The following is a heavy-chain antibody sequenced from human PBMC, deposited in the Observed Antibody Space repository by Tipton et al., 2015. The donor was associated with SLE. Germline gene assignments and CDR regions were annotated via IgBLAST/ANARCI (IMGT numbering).Heavy chain of an antibody. Sequence: TLSLTCAVYGGSFSGYYWSWIRQPPGKGLEWIGEINHRESTNYNPSLKSRVTISVDTSKNQFSLKLSSVTAADTAVYYCARGPLYYYGSTLLAFDIWGQGTMVAVSS. CDR1: GGSFSGYY. V-gene: IGHV4-34*01. CDR3: ARGPLYYYGSTLLAFDI. D-gene: IGHD3-22*01. J-gene: IGHJ3*02. CDR2: INHREST.